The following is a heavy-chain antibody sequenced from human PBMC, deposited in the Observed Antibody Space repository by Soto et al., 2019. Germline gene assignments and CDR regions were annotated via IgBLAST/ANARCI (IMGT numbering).Heavy chain of an antibody. V-gene: IGHV4-30-2*01. CDR1: GGSISSGGYS. J-gene: IGHJ3*02. CDR2: IYHSGST. CDR3: GREYYYDSSGNIGAFDI. D-gene: IGHD3-22*01. Sequence: SETLSLTCAVSGGSISSGGYSWSWIRQPPGKGLEWIGYIYHSGSTYYNPSLKSRVTISVDRSKNQFSLKLSSVTAADTAVYYCGREYYYDSSGNIGAFDIWGQGTMVSVS.